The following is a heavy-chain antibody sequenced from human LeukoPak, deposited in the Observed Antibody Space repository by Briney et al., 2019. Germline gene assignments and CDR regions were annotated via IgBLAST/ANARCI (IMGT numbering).Heavy chain of an antibody. CDR2: ISGSGGST. D-gene: IGHD3-22*01. V-gene: IGHV3-23*01. J-gene: IGHJ4*02. CDR1: GFTLSSYA. CDR3: AKDVSRGVVVSSY. Sequence: PGGSLRLSCAASGFTLSSYAMSWARQAPGKGLEWVSAISGSGGSTYYADSVKGRFTISRDNSKNTLYLQMNSLRAEDTAVYYCAKDVSRGVVVSSYWGQGTLVTVSS.